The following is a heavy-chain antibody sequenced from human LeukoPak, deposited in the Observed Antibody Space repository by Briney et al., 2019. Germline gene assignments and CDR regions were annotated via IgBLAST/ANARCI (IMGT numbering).Heavy chain of an antibody. CDR3: ARDSADPDALDV. Sequence: GGSLRPSCAGSGFTFSSYSMHWVRQAPGKGLEWVAVISYDGSNQYYADSVKGRFTISRDNSQNTLYLQMNSLRLDDTAVYFCARDSADPDALDVWGQGTMVTVSS. J-gene: IGHJ3*01. CDR2: ISYDGSNQ. V-gene: IGHV3-30*04. CDR1: GFTFSSYS.